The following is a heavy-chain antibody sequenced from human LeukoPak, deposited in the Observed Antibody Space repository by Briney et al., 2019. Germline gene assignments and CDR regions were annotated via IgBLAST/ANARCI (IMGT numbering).Heavy chain of an antibody. D-gene: IGHD4-11*01. J-gene: IGHJ5*01. CDR2: IYYRGSA. Sequence: PSETLSLTCTVSGDSINSYYWSWIRQPPGKGLEWPGYIYYRGSANYNPSLKSRVTISIDASKNQFSLKLTSVTAADTAVYYCARLLHDWFDSWGQGTLVTVSS. V-gene: IGHV4-59*08. CDR3: ARLLHDWFDS. CDR1: GDSINSYY.